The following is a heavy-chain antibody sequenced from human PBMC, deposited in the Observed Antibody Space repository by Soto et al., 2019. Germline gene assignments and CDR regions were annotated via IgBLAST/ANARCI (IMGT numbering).Heavy chain of an antibody. CDR1: GFTFSSYS. CDR2: ISSSSSYI. Sequence: GGSLRLSCAASGFTFSSYSMNWVRQAPGKGLEWVSSISSSSSYIYYADSVKGRFTISRDNAKNSLYLQMNSLRAEDTAVYYCARGRRLYCSSTSCYLDPWGQGTLVTVSS. V-gene: IGHV3-21*01. D-gene: IGHD2-2*01. CDR3: ARGRRLYCSSTSCYLDP. J-gene: IGHJ5*02.